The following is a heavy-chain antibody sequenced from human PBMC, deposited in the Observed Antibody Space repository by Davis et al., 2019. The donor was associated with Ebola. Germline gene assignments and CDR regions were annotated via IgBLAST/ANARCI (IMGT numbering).Heavy chain of an antibody. V-gene: IGHV4-38-2*01. Sequence: PSETLSLTCAVSGYSISSGYYWGWIRQAPRKGLEWVGNIYHSGTTYTNPSLKSRVTISVDTSTNQFSLRLNSVTAADTAVYYCARTTGDWYFDLWGRGTLVTVSS. CDR1: GYSISSGYY. CDR2: IYHSGTT. CDR3: ARTTGDWYFDL. D-gene: IGHD1-1*01. J-gene: IGHJ2*01.